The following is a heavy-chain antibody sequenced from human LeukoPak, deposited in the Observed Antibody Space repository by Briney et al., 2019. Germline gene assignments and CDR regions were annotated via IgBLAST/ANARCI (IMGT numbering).Heavy chain of an antibody. J-gene: IGHJ3*02. D-gene: IGHD6-13*01. CDR2: TYYRSKWYN. Sequence: SQTLSLNCAISGDSVSSNSAAWNWIRQSPSRGLEWLGSTYYRSKWYNDYAVSVKSRITINPDTSKNQFSLQLNSVTPEDTAVYYCARDFSSSWDDAFDIWGQGTMVTVSS. CDR3: ARDFSSSWDDAFDI. CDR1: GDSVSSNSAA. V-gene: IGHV6-1*01.